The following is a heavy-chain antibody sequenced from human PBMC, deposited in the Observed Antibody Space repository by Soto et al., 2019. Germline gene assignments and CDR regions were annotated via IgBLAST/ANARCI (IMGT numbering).Heavy chain of an antibody. Sequence: ASVKVSCKASGGTFSSYTISWVRQAPGQGLEWMGRIIPILGVANYAQKFQGRVTITADKSTSTAYMELSSLRAEDTAVYYCAREQYCDILTGDDSFDIWGQGTLVTVSS. CDR2: IIPILGVA. D-gene: IGHD3-9*01. J-gene: IGHJ3*02. CDR1: GGTFSSYT. V-gene: IGHV1-69*04. CDR3: AREQYCDILTGDDSFDI.